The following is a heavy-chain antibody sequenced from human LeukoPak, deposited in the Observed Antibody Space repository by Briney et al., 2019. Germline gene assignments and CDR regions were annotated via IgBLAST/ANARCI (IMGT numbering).Heavy chain of an antibody. CDR2: VKSKVDGGTI. CDR1: GFTLGNTW. CDR3: STSRGWQQLAS. D-gene: IGHD6-13*01. Sequence: PGGSLRLSCAASGFTLGNTWMSWVRQAPGKGLEWVGHVKSKVDGGTIEYAAPVQGRFTISKDDSRSTLYLQMNSLKSEDTAVYYCSTSRGWQQLASWGQGTLVTVSS. V-gene: IGHV3-15*01. J-gene: IGHJ5*02.